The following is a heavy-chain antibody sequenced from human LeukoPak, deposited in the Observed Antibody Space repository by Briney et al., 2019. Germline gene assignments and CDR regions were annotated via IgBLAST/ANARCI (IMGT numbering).Heavy chain of an antibody. D-gene: IGHD2-2*02. CDR3: ARAYGYCSSTSCYNAFDI. Sequence: RSGGSLRLSCAASGFTFDDYGMRWVRQAAGKGLEWVSGINWNGGSTGYTDSVKGRFTISRDNAKNSLYLQMNSLRAEDTALYYCARAYGYCSSTSCYNAFDIWGQGTMVTVSS. CDR2: INWNGGST. CDR1: GFTFDDYG. J-gene: IGHJ3*02. V-gene: IGHV3-20*04.